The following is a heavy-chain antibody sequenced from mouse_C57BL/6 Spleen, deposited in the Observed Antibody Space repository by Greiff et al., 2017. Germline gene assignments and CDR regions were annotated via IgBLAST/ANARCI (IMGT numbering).Heavy chain of an antibody. J-gene: IGHJ3*01. D-gene: IGHD2-5*01. CDR1: GFTFSSYA. Sequence: EVQQVESGGGLVKPGGSLKLSCAASGFTFSSYAMSWVRQTPEKRLEWVATISDGGSYTYYPDNVKGRFTISRDNAKNNLYLQMSQLKSEDTAMYYSARDDSNYQAWFAYWGQGTLVTVSA. CDR2: ISDGGSYT. CDR3: ARDDSNYQAWFAY. V-gene: IGHV5-4*01.